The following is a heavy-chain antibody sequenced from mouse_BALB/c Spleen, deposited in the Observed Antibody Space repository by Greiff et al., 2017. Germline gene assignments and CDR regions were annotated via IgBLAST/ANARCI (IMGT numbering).Heavy chain of an antibody. D-gene: IGHD2-4*01. Sequence: EVQLVESGPGLVKPSQSLSLTCTVTGYSITSDYAWNWIRQFPGNKLEWMGYISYSGSTSYNPSLKSRISITRDTSKNQFFLQLNSVTTEDTATYYCARSVYYDYEGFAYWGQGTLVTVSA. CDR2: ISYSGST. J-gene: IGHJ3*01. CDR3: ARSVYYDYEGFAY. V-gene: IGHV3-2*02. CDR1: GYSITSDYA.